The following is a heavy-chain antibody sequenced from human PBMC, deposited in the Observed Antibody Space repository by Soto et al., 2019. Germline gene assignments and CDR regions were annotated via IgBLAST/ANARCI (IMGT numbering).Heavy chain of an antibody. CDR1: GYTFTGNY. J-gene: IGHJ4*02. D-gene: IGHD2-21*02. Sequence: QVQLVQSGAEVKKPGASVKVSCKASGYTFTGNYIHWVRQAPGQGPEWMAWINPRSGGTDYAQKCQGRVTITRETSITTAYLDLSRLTSDDTAMYXXXRGGGVDVVTPTRVVFDYWGQGTLLTVSX. CDR2: INPRSGGT. CDR3: XRGGGVDVVTPTRVVFDY. V-gene: IGHV1-2*02.